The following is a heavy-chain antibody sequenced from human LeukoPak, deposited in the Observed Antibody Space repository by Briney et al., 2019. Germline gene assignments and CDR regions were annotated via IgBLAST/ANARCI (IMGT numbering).Heavy chain of an antibody. D-gene: IGHD2-8*02. J-gene: IGHJ4*02. CDR1: GYRFTNYW. CDR3: ARRVDRYWFFDY. Sequence: GESLNISCKGSGYRFTNYWLGWVRPMPGKGLEWMGIIYPGDSDTRYIPSLQGQVTISADKSISTAYLQWSSLKASDTAMYYCARRVDRYWFFDYWGQGTLVTVSS. V-gene: IGHV5-51*01. CDR2: IYPGDSDT.